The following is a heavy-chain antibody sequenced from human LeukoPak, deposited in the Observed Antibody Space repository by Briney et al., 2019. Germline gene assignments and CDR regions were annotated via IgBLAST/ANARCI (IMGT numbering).Heavy chain of an antibody. CDR3: AKDIGAEPEDWFDS. Sequence: PGGSLRLSCAASGFRFSSYAMTSVRQAPGKGLEWVSGITGSGDNTYYADSVKGRFTISRDNSKNTLYLKMNSLRAEDTAEYYCAKDIGAEPEDWFDSWGQGTLVTVSS. CDR1: GFRFSSYA. D-gene: IGHD5-12*01. J-gene: IGHJ5*01. CDR2: ITGSGDNT. V-gene: IGHV3-23*01.